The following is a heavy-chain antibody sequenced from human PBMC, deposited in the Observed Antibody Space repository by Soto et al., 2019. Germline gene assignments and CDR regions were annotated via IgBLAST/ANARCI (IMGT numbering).Heavy chain of an antibody. D-gene: IGHD6-19*01. CDR2: IYQSGVT. V-gene: IGHV4-30-2*01. J-gene: IGHJ5*02. Sequence: SETLSLTCNMSGDSYSISTYSWSCIRQPPGKALQWIGFIYQSGVTSYNPSLASRVSISLDRSNNHCSLKLKSVTAADTAVYFCAGMPYTSGLRFDPWGPGTLVTVSS. CDR1: GDSYSISTYS. CDR3: AGMPYTSGLRFDP.